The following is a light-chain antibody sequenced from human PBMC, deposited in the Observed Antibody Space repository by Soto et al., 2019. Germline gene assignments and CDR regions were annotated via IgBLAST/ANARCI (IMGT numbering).Light chain of an antibody. Sequence: QSVLTQPRSVSGSPGQSVTISCTGTSADIGAYNYVSWYQQHPGRAPQLMIYDVTKRPSGVPDRLSGSKSGNTASLIISGLQAEDEADYYCCSYAGSSTDVFGSGTKLTVL. J-gene: IGLJ1*01. V-gene: IGLV2-11*01. CDR2: DVT. CDR1: SADIGAYNY. CDR3: CSYAGSSTDV.